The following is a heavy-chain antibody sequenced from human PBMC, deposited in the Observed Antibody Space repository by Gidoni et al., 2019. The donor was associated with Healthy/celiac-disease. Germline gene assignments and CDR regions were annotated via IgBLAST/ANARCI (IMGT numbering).Heavy chain of an antibody. CDR1: GGSISSSNW. CDR2: ISHSGST. D-gene: IGHD3-10*01. V-gene: IGHV4-4*02. Sequence: QVQLQESGPGLVKPSGTLSLTCAVSGGSISSSNWWRWVRQPPGKGLEWIGEISHSGSTNYNPSLKSRVTISVDKSKNQFSLKLSSVTAADTAVYYCARLAGNNYYYDGMDVWGQGTTVTVSS. CDR3: ARLAGNNYYYDGMDV. J-gene: IGHJ6*02.